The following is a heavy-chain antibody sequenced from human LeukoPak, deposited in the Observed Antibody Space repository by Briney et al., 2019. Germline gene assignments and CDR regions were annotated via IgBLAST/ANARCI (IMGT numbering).Heavy chain of an antibody. V-gene: IGHV4-31*03. D-gene: IGHD1-7*01. J-gene: IGHJ6*04. CDR3: ARAELSHRGYHYGMDV. CDR1: GGSISSSGYY. Sequence: SETLSLTCTVSGGSISSSGYYWNWIRQHPGKGLEWIGHIYHSGSTYYNPSLKSRVIISADTSKNQLYLKLSSVTDADTAVYYCARAELSHRGYHYGMDVWGEGATVTVSA. CDR2: IYHSGST.